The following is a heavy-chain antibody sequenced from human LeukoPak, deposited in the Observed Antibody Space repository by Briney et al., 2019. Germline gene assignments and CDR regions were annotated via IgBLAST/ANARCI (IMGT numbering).Heavy chain of an antibody. V-gene: IGHV3-23*01. CDR3: ARGNTMVDYFDD. CDR2: ISGSGGVT. CDR1: GFTFNNYA. J-gene: IGHJ4*02. D-gene: IGHD3-10*01. Sequence: PGGSLRLSCTASGFTFNNYAMSWVRQAPGKGLEWFSAISGSGGVTYYADSVTGRFTISRDNSKNTLYLQMNSLRAEDTAVYYCARGNTMVDYFDDWGQGTLVTVSS.